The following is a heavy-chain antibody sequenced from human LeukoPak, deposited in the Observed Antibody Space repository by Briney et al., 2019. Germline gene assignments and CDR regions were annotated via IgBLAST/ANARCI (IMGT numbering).Heavy chain of an antibody. J-gene: IGHJ4*02. CDR3: ARRGKWVDY. Sequence: PSETLSLTCTVSGGSISSYYWSWIRQPPGKGLEWIGYIYYSGSTNYNPSLKSRVTISVDTSKNQFSLKLSSVTAADTAVYYCARRGKWVDYWGQGTLVTVSS. V-gene: IGHV4-59*01. CDR1: GGSISSYY. D-gene: IGHD1-26*01. CDR2: IYYSGST.